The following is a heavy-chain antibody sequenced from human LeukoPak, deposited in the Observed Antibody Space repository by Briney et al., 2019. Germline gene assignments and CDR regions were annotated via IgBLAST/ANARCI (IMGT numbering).Heavy chain of an antibody. D-gene: IGHD6-13*01. CDR3: ARLRSNSFPDY. V-gene: IGHV4-59*01. Sequence: PSETLSLTCTVSGGSISGYYWTWIRQPPGKGLEWIGYIYYSGNTNYNPSLKSRVTISVDTSKNQFSLQLTFVTAADTAIYHCARLRSNSFPDYWGQGTLVTVSS. J-gene: IGHJ4*02. CDR1: GGSISGYY. CDR2: IYYSGNT.